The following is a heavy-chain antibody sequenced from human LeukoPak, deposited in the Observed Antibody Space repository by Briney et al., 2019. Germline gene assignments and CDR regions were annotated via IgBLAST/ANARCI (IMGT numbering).Heavy chain of an antibody. CDR1: GGSVNSGGYS. D-gene: IGHD4-11*01. Sequence: SETLSLTCVVSGGSVNSGGYSWSWIRQPPGKGLEWIGYIYDTGSTLYNPSLESRLTISIDTSKNQFSLKLNSATAADTATYYCARGNMWDYRRYYYYMDVWGKGTTVTVSS. CDR3: ARGNMWDYRRYYYYMDV. CDR2: IYDTGST. V-gene: IGHV4-30-4*07. J-gene: IGHJ6*03.